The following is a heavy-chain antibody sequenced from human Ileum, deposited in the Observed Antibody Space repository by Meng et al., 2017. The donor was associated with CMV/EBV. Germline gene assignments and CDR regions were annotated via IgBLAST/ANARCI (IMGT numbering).Heavy chain of an antibody. CDR1: GFTFSSYS. V-gene: IGHV3-74*01. CDR3: ARVMLEGENYDFWSGYARRLHYYYYYGMDV. J-gene: IGHJ6*02. D-gene: IGHD3-3*01. CDR2: INSDGSST. Sequence: GESLKISCAASGFTFSSYSMNWVRQAPGKGLVWVSRINSDGSSTSYADSVKGRFTISRDNAKNTLYLQMNSLRAEDTAVYYCARVMLEGENYDFWSGYARRLHYYYYYGMDVWGQGTTVTVSS.